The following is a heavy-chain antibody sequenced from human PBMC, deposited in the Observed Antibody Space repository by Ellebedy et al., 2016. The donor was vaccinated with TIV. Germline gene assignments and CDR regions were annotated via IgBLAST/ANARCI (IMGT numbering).Heavy chain of an antibody. CDR2: ISGSGGST. CDR3: ARTGELVPSDKVGTTWTRDLDAFDM. Sequence: GESLKISCAASGFTFCSYSMNWVRQAPGKGLEWVSAISGSGGSTYYADSVKGRFTISRDNSKNTLYLQMNSLRAEDTAVYYCARTGELVPSDKVGTTWTRDLDAFDMWGQGTMVTVSS. D-gene: IGHD1-26*01. V-gene: IGHV3-23*01. CDR1: GFTFCSYS. J-gene: IGHJ3*02.